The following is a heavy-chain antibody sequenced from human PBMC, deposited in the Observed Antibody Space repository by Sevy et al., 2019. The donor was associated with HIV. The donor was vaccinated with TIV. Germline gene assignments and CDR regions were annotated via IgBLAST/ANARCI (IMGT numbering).Heavy chain of an antibody. CDR3: ARNYDFWSGYSSDNYYYGMDV. D-gene: IGHD3-3*01. CDR1: GGTFSSYA. V-gene: IGHV1-69*13. Sequence: ASVKVSCKASGGTFSSYAISWVRQAPGQGLEWMGGIIPIFGTANYAQKFQGRVTITADESTSTAYMELGSLRSEDTAVYYCARNYDFWSGYSSDNYYYGMDVWGQGTTVTVSS. J-gene: IGHJ6*02. CDR2: IIPIFGTA.